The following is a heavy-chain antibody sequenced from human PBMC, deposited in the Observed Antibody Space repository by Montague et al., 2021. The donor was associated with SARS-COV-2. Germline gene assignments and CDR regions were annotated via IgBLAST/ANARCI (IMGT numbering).Heavy chain of an antibody. J-gene: IGHJ4*02. CDR2: IYYSGTT. CDR3: ARGMIRGVTTPFDY. V-gene: IGHV4-39*02. CDR1: SGSIISSGYY. Sequence: SETLSLTCSVSSGSIISSGYYWVWICQAPGKELEWIGNIYYSGTTYYNPSLQSRGTISVDTSKNHLSLRLSSVTAADMAVYFCARGMIRGVTTPFDYWGQGSQVTVSS. D-gene: IGHD3-10*01.